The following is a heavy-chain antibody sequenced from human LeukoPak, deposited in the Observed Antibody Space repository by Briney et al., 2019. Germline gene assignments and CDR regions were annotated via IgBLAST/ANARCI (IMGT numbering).Heavy chain of an antibody. CDR1: GFTFSGSA. Sequence: PGGSLRLSCAASGFTFSGSAMHWVRQASGKGLEWMGIIYPGDSDTRYSPSFQGQVTISADKSISTAYLQWSSLKASDTAMYYCARGRDGYSIFDYWGQGTLVTVSS. D-gene: IGHD5-24*01. V-gene: IGHV5-51*01. CDR2: IYPGDSDT. J-gene: IGHJ4*02. CDR3: ARGRDGYSIFDY.